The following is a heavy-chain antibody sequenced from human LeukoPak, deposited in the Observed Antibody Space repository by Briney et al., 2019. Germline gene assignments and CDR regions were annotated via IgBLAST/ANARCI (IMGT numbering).Heavy chain of an antibody. CDR2: IYHSGST. D-gene: IGHD4-11*01. CDR1: GYSLSSGYY. CDR3: ARTSVTYYYYYYMDV. V-gene: IGHV4-38-2*02. Sequence: SETLSLTCTVSGYSLSSGYYWGWIRQPPGRGLEWIGSIYHSGSTYYNPSLKSRVTISVDTSKNQFSLKLSSVTAADTAVYYCARTSVTYYYYYYMDVWGKGTTVTVSS. J-gene: IGHJ6*03.